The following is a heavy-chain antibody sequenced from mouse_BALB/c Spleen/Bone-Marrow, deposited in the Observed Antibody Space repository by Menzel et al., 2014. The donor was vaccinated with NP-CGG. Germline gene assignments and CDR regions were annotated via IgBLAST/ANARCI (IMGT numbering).Heavy chain of an antibody. CDR2: ISSGGSYT. Sequence: EVQGVESGGGLVKPGGSLKLSCAAPGFTFSSYTMSWVRQTPEKRLEWVATISSGGSYTYYPDSVKGRFTISRDNAKNTLYLQMSSLKSEDTAMYYCTRDGKGNYDYAMDYWGQGTSVTVSS. D-gene: IGHD2-1*01. CDR1: GFTFSSYT. J-gene: IGHJ4*01. V-gene: IGHV5-6-4*01. CDR3: TRDGKGNYDYAMDY.